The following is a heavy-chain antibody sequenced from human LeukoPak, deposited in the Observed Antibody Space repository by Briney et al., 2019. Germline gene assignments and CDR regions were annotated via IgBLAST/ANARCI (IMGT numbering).Heavy chain of an antibody. D-gene: IGHD3-22*01. CDR2: IDWDDDK. Sequence: SGPTLVNPTQTLTLTCTFSGFSLSTSGIRVSWIRQPPGKALEWLARIDWDDDKFYSTSLKTRLTISKDTSKNQVVLTMTNMDPVDTAPYYCARMVYYDSSGFDYWGQGTLVTVSS. J-gene: IGHJ4*02. V-gene: IGHV2-70*04. CDR1: GFSLSTSGIR. CDR3: ARMVYYDSSGFDY.